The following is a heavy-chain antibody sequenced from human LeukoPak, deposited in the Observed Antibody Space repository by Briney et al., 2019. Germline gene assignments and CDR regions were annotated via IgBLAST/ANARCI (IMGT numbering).Heavy chain of an antibody. V-gene: IGHV4-38-2*01. CDR1: GYSISSGYY. Sequence: SETLSLTCAVSGYSISSGYYWGWLRRPPGKGLEWIGSMYHSGGTYYNPSLKSRVTISVDTSKNQFSLKLSSVTAADTAMYYCARSGSYYYYMDVWGQGTTVTVSS. CDR3: ARSGSYYYYMDV. D-gene: IGHD3-10*01. J-gene: IGHJ6*03. CDR2: MYHSGGT.